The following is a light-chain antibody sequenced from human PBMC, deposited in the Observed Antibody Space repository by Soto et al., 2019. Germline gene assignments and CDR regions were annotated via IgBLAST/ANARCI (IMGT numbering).Light chain of an antibody. Sequence: QSVLTQPPSVSGTPGQKIIISCSGSNSNIGTNYVYWYQQFPGAAPKLLIYRNTQRPSGIPDRFSGSKSGTSGSLAISGLRSEDEADYFCAAWDDSLSSHWVFGGGTKLTVL. CDR2: RNT. CDR1: NSNIGTNY. J-gene: IGLJ3*02. CDR3: AAWDDSLSSHWV. V-gene: IGLV1-47*01.